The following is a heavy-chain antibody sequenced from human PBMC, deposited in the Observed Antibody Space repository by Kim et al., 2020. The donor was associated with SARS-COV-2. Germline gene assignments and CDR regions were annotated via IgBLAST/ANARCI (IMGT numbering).Heavy chain of an antibody. CDR2: ISGSGGST. Sequence: GGSLRLSCAASGFTFSSYAMSWVRQAPGKGLEWVSAISGSGGSTYSADSVKGRFNNSRDTSKSTLYLQINSMRAEDTAVYYCAEDLAYYYGSGRYIMDVWGHGTTVTVSS. J-gene: IGHJ6*02. D-gene: IGHD3-10*01. V-gene: IGHV3-23*01. CDR3: AEDLAYYYGSGRYIMDV. CDR1: GFTFSSYA.